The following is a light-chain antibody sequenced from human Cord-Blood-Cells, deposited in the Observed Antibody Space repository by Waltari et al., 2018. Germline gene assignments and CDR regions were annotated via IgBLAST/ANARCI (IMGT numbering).Light chain of an antibody. J-gene: IGKJ2*01. CDR2: GAS. V-gene: IGKV3-15*01. CDR1: PSVSSN. CDR3: QQYNNWPPYT. Sequence: EIVMTQSPATVSVSPGERATLSCRASPSVSSNLAWYQQKPGQAPRLLIYGASTRATGIPARFSGSGSGTEFTLTISSLQSEDFAVYYCQQYNNWPPYTFGQGTKLEIK.